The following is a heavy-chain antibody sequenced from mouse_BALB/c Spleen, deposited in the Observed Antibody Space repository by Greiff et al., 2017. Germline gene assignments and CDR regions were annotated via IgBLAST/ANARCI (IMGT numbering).Heavy chain of an antibody. CDR3: ARGGYRYDFDY. Sequence: VQLQESGAELARPGASVKLSCKASGYTFTDYYINWVKQRTGQGLEWIGEIYPGSGNTYYNEKFKGKATLTADKSSSTAYMQLSSLTSEDSAVYFCARGGYRYDFDYWGQGTTLTVSS. CDR1: GYTFTDYY. J-gene: IGHJ2*01. D-gene: IGHD2-14*01. V-gene: IGHV1-77*01. CDR2: IYPGSGNT.